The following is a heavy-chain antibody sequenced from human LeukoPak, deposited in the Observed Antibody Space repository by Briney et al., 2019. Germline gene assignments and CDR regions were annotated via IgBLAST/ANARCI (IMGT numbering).Heavy chain of an antibody. CDR1: GFTVSSNY. J-gene: IGHJ6*03. Sequence: PGGSLRLSCAASGFTVSSNYMSWVRQAPGKRLEWVSIIYSGGTTYYTDSVKGRFTISRDNSNNMLYLQMNSLRAEDTAVYYCARGYSSGGSCYSKDYYYMDVWGKGTTVTVSS. CDR3: ARGYSSGGSCYSKDYYYMDV. CDR2: IYSGGTT. V-gene: IGHV3-53*01. D-gene: IGHD2-15*01.